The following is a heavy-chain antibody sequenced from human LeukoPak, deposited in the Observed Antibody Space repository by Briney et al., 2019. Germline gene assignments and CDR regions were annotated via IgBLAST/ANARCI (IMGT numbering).Heavy chain of an antibody. V-gene: IGHV4-34*01. D-gene: IGHD3-22*01. CDR2: INHSGST. J-gene: IGHJ3*02. CDR3: ARRVIVHTLDT. CDR1: GGSFSGYY. Sequence: SETLSLTCAVYGGSFSGYYWSWIRQPPGKGLEWIGEINHSGSTNYNPSLKSRLTISADTSRNQFSLRLGSVTAADTAVYYCARRVIVHTLDTWGQGTMVTVSP.